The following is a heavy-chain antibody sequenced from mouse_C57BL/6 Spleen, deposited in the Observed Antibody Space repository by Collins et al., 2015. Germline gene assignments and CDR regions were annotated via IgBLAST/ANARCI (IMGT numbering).Heavy chain of an antibody. CDR1: GYSFTGYY. J-gene: IGHJ1*01. V-gene: IGHV1S34*01. Sequence: LAKTGASVKISCKASGYSFTGYYMHWVRQSHGKSLEWIGSISCYNGATTYNQKFKGKATFTVDTSSSTAYMQFNSLTSEDSAVYYCARDSTVVEGYWYFDVWGAGTTVTVSS. CDR3: ARDSTVVEGYWYFDV. D-gene: IGHD1-1*01. CDR2: ISCYNGAT.